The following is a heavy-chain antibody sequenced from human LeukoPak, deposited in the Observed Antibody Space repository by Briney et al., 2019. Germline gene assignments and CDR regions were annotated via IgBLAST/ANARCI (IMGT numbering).Heavy chain of an antibody. CDR2: INPNSGGT. CDR3: ARGGSYSECFQH. D-gene: IGHD1-26*01. J-gene: IGHJ1*01. V-gene: IGHV1-2*02. Sequence: ASVKVSCKASGYTFTGYYMHWVRQAPGQGLEWMGWINPNSGGTNYAQKFQGRVTMTSDTSISTAYMELSRLRSDDTALYYCARGGSYSECFQHWGQGTLVTVSS. CDR1: GYTFTGYY.